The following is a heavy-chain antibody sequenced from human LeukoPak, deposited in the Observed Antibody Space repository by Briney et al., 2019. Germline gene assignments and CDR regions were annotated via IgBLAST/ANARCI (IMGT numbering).Heavy chain of an antibody. CDR1: GFTFSSYG. D-gene: IGHD3-9*01. V-gene: IGHV3-33*01. CDR2: IWYDGSNK. Sequence: GGSLRLSCAASGFTFSSYGMHWVRQAPGKGLEWVAVIWYDGSNKYYADSVQGRFTISRDNSKNTLYLQMNSLRAEATAVYYCARDRMDILMVYPPHGMDVWGKGTTVTVSS. J-gene: IGHJ6*04. CDR3: ARDRMDILMVYPPHGMDV.